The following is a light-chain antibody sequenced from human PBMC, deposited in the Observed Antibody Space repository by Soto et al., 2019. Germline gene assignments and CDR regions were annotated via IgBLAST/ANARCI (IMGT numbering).Light chain of an antibody. CDR1: SSNIGADYG. CDR2: DNT. J-gene: IGLJ1*01. Sequence: QPVLTQPPSVSGAPGQRVTISCTGSSSNIGADYGVHWYQQLPGTAPKLLIYDNTIRPSWVPDRFSGSKSGTSASLAITGLQPEDEADYFCQSYDSRLSGSGVFGTGTKLTVL. CDR3: QSYDSRLSGSGV. V-gene: IGLV1-40*01.